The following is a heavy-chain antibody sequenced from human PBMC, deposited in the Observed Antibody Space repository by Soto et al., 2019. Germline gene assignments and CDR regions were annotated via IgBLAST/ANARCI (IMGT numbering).Heavy chain of an antibody. V-gene: IGHV1-18*01. CDR3: ARIYCTNGVCYYSETD. Sequence: ASVKVSCKASGYTFTSYGISWVRQAPGQGLEWMGWISAYNGNTNYAQKLQGRVTMTTDTSTSTAYMELRSLRSDDTAVYYCARIYCTNGVCYYSETDWGQGTLVTVSS. CDR1: GYTFTSYG. CDR2: ISAYNGNT. J-gene: IGHJ4*02. D-gene: IGHD2-8*01.